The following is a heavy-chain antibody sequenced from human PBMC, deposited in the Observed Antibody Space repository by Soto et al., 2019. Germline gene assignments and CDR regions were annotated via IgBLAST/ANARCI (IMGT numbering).Heavy chain of an antibody. CDR2: IRSKANSYAT. Sequence: EVQLVESGGGLVQPGGSLKLSCAASGFTFSGSAMHWVRQASGKGLEWVGRIRSKANSYATAYAASVKGRFTISRDDSKNTAYLQMNSLKTEDTAVYYCTVGDMVKNYFDYWGQGTLVTVSS. V-gene: IGHV3-73*02. J-gene: IGHJ4*02. CDR3: TVGDMVKNYFDY. D-gene: IGHD3-16*01. CDR1: GFTFSGSA.